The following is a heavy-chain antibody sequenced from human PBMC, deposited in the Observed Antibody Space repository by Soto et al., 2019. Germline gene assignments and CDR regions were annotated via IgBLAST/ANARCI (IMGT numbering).Heavy chain of an antibody. V-gene: IGHV1-46*01. CDR3: ASLADGSGSYPYGMDV. CDR1: GYTFTSYY. J-gene: IGHJ6*02. CDR2: INPSGDST. D-gene: IGHD3-10*01. Sequence: QVQLVQSGAEVKKPGASVKVSCKASGYTFTSYYMHWVRQAPGQGLEWMGIINPSGDSTSYAQKFQGRVTMTRDTSTRTVYVELSSLRSEDTAVYYCASLADGSGSYPYGMDVLGQGTTVTVSS.